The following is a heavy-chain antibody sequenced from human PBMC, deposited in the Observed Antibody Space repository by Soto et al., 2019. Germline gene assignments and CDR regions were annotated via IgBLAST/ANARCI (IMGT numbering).Heavy chain of an antibody. D-gene: IGHD3-3*01. Sequence: EVQLVESGGGLVQPGGSLRLSYAASGFTFSSYEMNWVRQAPGKGLEWVSYISSSGSTIYYADSVKGRFTISRDNAKNSLYLQMNSLRAEDTAVYYCARDLVTIFGVVDYYYYYGMDVWGQGTTVTVSS. J-gene: IGHJ6*02. CDR1: GFTFSSYE. CDR3: ARDLVTIFGVVDYYYYYGMDV. CDR2: ISSSGSTI. V-gene: IGHV3-48*03.